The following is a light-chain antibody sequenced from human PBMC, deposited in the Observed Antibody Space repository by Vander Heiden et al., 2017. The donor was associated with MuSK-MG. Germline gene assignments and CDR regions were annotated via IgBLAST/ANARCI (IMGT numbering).Light chain of an antibody. CDR2: AAS. J-gene: IGKJ1*01. V-gene: IGKV3-20*01. CDR3: QVVDGSQWT. Sequence: EVVLTQSPGTLSLSPGETAALSCRASQSFGNNFAWYQQKRGQAPRPLIYAASSRATGIPDRFSGSGYGTDFTLTISRLEPEDFAVYYCQVVDGSQWTFGQGTTVEIK. CDR1: QSFGNN.